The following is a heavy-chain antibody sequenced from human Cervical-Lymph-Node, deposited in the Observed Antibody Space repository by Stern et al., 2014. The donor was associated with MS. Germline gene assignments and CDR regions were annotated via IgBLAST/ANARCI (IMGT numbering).Heavy chain of an antibody. J-gene: IGHJ4*02. D-gene: IGHD6-13*01. CDR2: IYYSGST. CDR3: ARVEQLVINY. V-gene: IGHV4-39*01. CDR1: GGSISSSSYY. Sequence: QLQLQESGPGLVKPSETLSLTCTVSGGSISSSSYYWGWIRQPPGKGLEWIGSIYYSGSTYYNPSLKSRATISVDPSTNQFSLKLSSVTAADTAVYYCARVEQLVINYWGQGTLVTVSS.